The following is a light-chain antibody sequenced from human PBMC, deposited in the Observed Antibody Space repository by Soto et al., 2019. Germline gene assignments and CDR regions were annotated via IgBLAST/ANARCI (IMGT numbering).Light chain of an antibody. J-gene: IGLJ1*01. CDR3: CSYAGYSNV. CDR2: EGN. CDR1: SRDVGTYNL. V-gene: IGLV2-23*01. Sequence: QSALTQPASLSGSPGQSITISCTGTSRDVGTYNLVSWYQQHPGKAPKLIIYEGNKRPSGVSNRFSGSKSGNTASLTISGLQAEDEADYYCCSYAGYSNVFGTGTKVTVL.